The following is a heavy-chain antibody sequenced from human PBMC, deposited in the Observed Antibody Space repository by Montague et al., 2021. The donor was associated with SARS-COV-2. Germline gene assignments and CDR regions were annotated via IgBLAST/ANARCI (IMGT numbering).Heavy chain of an antibody. CDR2: ICHNGGT. Sequence: SETLSLTCTVSGGSISSYYWSWIRQPPGKGLESMCYICHNGGTKYNPSLKSRATISLDTSKNQFSLTLRSVSVADTAVYYCARGGGNSADYYTYTIDVWGQGTTVTVSS. CDR3: ARGGGNSADYYTYTIDV. V-gene: IGHV4-59*01. J-gene: IGHJ6*02. D-gene: IGHD4-23*01. CDR1: GGSISSYY.